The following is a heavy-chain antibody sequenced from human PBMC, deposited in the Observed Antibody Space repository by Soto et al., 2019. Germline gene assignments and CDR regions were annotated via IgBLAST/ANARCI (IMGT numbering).Heavy chain of an antibody. CDR3: AKDRGGGAVVPDY. D-gene: IGHD2-21*01. J-gene: IGHJ4*02. Sequence: QVQLVESGGGVVQPGRSLRLSCAASGFTFSSSGMHWVRQAPGKGLEWVSVIWYDGNNKYYADSVKGRFPISRDTSKNTVYLQMNSRRAGDRAGYYWAKDRGGGAVVPDYWGQGTLVSVSS. CDR1: GFTFSSSG. CDR2: IWYDGNNK. V-gene: IGHV3-33*06.